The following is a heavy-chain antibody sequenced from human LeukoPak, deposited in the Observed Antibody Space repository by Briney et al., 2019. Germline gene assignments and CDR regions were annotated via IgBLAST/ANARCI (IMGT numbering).Heavy chain of an antibody. CDR1: GFTLSSAW. V-gene: IGHV3-7*03. Sequence: QPGGSLRLSCAGSGFTLSSAWMTWVRQAPGKGLEWVANIKPDESEKYYVDSVRGRFTISRDNAKNSLYLQMNSLRAEDTAIYYCAKDKLGSCSSTTCSDFDNWGQGTLVTVSS. CDR3: AKDKLGSCSSTTCSDFDN. CDR2: IKPDESEK. D-gene: IGHD2-2*01. J-gene: IGHJ4*02.